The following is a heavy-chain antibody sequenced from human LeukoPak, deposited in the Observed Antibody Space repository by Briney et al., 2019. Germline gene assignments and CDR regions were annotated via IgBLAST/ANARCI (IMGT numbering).Heavy chain of an antibody. D-gene: IGHD2-2*01. CDR3: ARRQGCSNTACPPDS. CDR1: GCGFATYW. CDR2: IYPGDSDS. J-gene: IGHJ4*02. V-gene: IGHV5-51*01. Sequence: GASPQISSWGSGCGFATYWIGWGRQMPGKGLEWMGRIYPGDSDSRYSPSFKGLVTMSVDKSISTAYLQWSSLKASDTAMYYCARRQGCSNTACPPDSWGQGTLVTVSS.